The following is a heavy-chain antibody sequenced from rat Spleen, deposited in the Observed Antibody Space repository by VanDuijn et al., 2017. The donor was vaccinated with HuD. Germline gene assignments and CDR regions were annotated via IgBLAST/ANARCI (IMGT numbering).Heavy chain of an antibody. V-gene: IGHV5-25*01. CDR2: ISTGGDNT. J-gene: IGHJ2*01. CDR3: ARSDPGITRLY. D-gene: IGHD1-4*01. CDR1: GFIFSDYY. Sequence: EVQLVESGGGLVRPGRSMKLSCAASGFIFSDYYMAWVRQAPTKGLEWVAYISTGGDNTYYRDSVKGRCTLSRDNAKSTLYLQMGSLRSEDTATYYCARSDPGITRLYWGQGVMVTVSS.